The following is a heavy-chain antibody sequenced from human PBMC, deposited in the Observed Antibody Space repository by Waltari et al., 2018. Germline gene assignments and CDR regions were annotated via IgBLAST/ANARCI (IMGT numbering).Heavy chain of an antibody. D-gene: IGHD4-17*01. CDR1: GFTFSSYS. CDR3: ARGMPDMTTVTLDY. Sequence: EVQLVESGGGLVKPGGSLRLSCAASGFTFSSYSMHWVRQAPGKGREWVSSISSSSSYIYYADSVKGRFTISRDNAKNSLYLQMNSLRAEDTAVYYCARGMPDMTTVTLDYWGQGTLVTVSS. J-gene: IGHJ4*02. CDR2: ISSSSSYI. V-gene: IGHV3-21*01.